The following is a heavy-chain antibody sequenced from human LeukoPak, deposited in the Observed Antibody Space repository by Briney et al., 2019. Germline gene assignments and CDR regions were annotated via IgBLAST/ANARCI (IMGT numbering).Heavy chain of an antibody. D-gene: IGHD3-9*01. CDR1: GFPFGSYV. V-gene: IGHV3-48*02. CDR2: INHNAEMI. Sequence: GGSLRLSCEASGFPFGSYVMSWARQAPGKGLEWIAYINHNAEMIFYPDFVKGRFSISRDNAKNSLYLQMNALRYEDTAIYYCARDHDWAFDLWGQGTLVTVSS. CDR3: ARDHDWAFDL. J-gene: IGHJ4*02.